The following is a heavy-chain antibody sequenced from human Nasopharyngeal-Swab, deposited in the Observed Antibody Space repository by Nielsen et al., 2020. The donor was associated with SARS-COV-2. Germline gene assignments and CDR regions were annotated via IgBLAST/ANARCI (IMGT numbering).Heavy chain of an antibody. Sequence: SETLSLTCTVSGDSISSGKDYWKWIRQTPGRGLEWIGDIDYSGSTDHNPSLKSRVTISVDTFKKQFSLKVNSVTAADTAVYYCARLGRYFHSLSGYARHFDYWGQGILVNVSS. D-gene: IGHD3-3*01. CDR1: GDSISSGKDY. V-gene: IGHV4-30-4*01. CDR3: ARLGRYFHSLSGYARHFDY. J-gene: IGHJ4*02. CDR2: IDYSGST.